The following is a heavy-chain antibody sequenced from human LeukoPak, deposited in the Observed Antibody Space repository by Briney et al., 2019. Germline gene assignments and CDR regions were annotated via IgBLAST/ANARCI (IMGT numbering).Heavy chain of an antibody. V-gene: IGHV3-53*01. J-gene: IGHJ4*02. CDR3: ARGPARDHYTSGWYWVY. Sequence: TGGSLRLSCAASGFAVSSNYMSWVRQAPGKGLEWVSVIYSGGGTYYAGSVKGRFTVSRDSSKNTLYLQMNSLRAEDTAVYYCARGPARDHYTSGWYWVYWGQGTLVTVSS. D-gene: IGHD6-19*01. CDR1: GFAVSSNY. CDR2: IYSGGGT.